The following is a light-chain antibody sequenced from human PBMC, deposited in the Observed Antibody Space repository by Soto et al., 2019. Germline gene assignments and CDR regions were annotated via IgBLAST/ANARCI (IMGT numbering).Light chain of an antibody. CDR1: RGISNY. Sequence: DFQMTQSPSSLSASVGDRVTLTCRASRGISNYLAWYQQKPGKVPKVLIHGASTLQSGVPSRFNGSGSGTDFTLTISILQPEDVATYYCQNYNNAPRTFGQGTKVEIK. J-gene: IGKJ1*01. V-gene: IGKV1-27*01. CDR3: QNYNNAPRT. CDR2: GAS.